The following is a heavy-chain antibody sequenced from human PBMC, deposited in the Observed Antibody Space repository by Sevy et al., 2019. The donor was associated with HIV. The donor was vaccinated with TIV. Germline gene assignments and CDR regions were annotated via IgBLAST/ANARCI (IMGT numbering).Heavy chain of an antibody. Sequence: ASVKVSCKASGYTFTSYGISWVRQAPGQGLEWMGWISAYNGNTNYAQKLQGRVTMTTDTSTSTAYMELRSLTSDDTAVYYCARDLRLLSSYYVILTGYPYYYGMDVWGQGTTVTVSS. CDR3: ARDLRLLSSYYVILTGYPYYYGMDV. J-gene: IGHJ6*02. CDR1: GYTFTSYG. D-gene: IGHD3-9*01. CDR2: ISAYNGNT. V-gene: IGHV1-18*01.